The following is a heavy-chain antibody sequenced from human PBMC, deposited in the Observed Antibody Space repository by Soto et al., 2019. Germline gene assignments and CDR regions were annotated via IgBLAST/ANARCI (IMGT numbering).Heavy chain of an antibody. Sequence: SETLSLTCTVSGGSISSYYWSWIRQPPGKGLEWIGYIYYSGSTNYNPSLKSRVTISVDTSKNQFSLKLSSVTAADTAVYYCARGTYYYGSGSYYNELEDWFDPWGQGTLVTVSS. D-gene: IGHD3-10*01. CDR3: ARGTYYYGSGSYYNELEDWFDP. CDR2: IYYSGST. CDR1: GGSISSYY. V-gene: IGHV4-59*01. J-gene: IGHJ5*02.